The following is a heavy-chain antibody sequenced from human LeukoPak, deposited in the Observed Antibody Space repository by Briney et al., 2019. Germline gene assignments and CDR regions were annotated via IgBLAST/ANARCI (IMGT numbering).Heavy chain of an antibody. V-gene: IGHV4-59*01. CDR2: IYYSGST. Sequence: SETLSLTCTVSGGSISSYYWSWIRQPPGKGLEWIGYIYYSGSTNYNPSLKSRVTISVDTSKNQFSLKLSSVTAAGTAVYYCARDRGATGYWGQGTLVTVSS. CDR3: ARDRGATGY. D-gene: IGHD1-26*01. CDR1: GGSISSYY. J-gene: IGHJ4*02.